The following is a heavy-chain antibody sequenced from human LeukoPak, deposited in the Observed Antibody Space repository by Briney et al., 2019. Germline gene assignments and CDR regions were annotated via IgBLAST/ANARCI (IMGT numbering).Heavy chain of an antibody. Sequence: ASVKVSCKASGYTFTSYAMHWVRQAPGQRLEWMGWINAGNGNTEYSQKFQGRVTITRDTSASTAYMELSSLRSEDTAVYYCARDYWSMVRGVSGWFDPWGQGTLVTVSS. CDR1: GYTFTSYA. D-gene: IGHD3-10*01. CDR3: ARDYWSMVRGVSGWFDP. V-gene: IGHV1-3*01. J-gene: IGHJ5*02. CDR2: INAGNGNT.